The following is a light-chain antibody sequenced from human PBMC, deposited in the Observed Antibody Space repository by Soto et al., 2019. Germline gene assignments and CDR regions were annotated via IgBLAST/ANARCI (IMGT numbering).Light chain of an antibody. CDR3: QRYDSSRT. Sequence: IALSHSTGTLSLSPGERATLSCMARQSVRSNLLAWSQQKLGQAARLLIYGASNRTTGIPDRFSGSGYGTDFTLTISRLEPEDFAVYYCQRYDSSRTFVQGTKVDSK. J-gene: IGKJ1*01. CDR2: GAS. V-gene: IGKV3-20*01. CDR1: QSVRSNL.